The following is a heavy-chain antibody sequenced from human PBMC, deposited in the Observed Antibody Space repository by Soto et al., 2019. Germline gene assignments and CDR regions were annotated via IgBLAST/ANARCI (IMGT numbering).Heavy chain of an antibody. D-gene: IGHD2-15*01. J-gene: IGHJ6*02. V-gene: IGHV1-46*01. CDR3: GRAVMDCSCCSCYLYYYYGMPV. Sequence: QVQLVQSGAEVKKPGASVKVSCKASGYTFTSYYMHWVRQAPGQGLEWMGIINPSGGSTSYAQKYQGRATMTRDTPASTVYMELSSLRSEDTAVYYCGRAVMDCSCCSCYLYYYYGMPVWGQGTTVTVSS. CDR2: INPSGGST. CDR1: GYTFTSYY.